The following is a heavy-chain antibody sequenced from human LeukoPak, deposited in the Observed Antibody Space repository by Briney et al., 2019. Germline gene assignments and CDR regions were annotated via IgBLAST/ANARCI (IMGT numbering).Heavy chain of an antibody. D-gene: IGHD2/OR15-2a*01. J-gene: IGHJ4*02. Sequence: PGGSLRLSCAASGFTFSDYYMSWIRQAPGKGLEWVSYITSSGSAIYYADSVKGRFTISRDNAKNSLYLQMNSLRAEDTAVYYCARDPSNFYGYYFDYWGQGTLVTVSS. V-gene: IGHV3-11*01. CDR3: ARDPSNFYGYYFDY. CDR1: GFTFSDYY. CDR2: ITSSGSAI.